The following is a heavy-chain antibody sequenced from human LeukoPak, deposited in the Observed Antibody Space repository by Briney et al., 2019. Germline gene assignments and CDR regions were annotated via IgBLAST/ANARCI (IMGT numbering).Heavy chain of an antibody. CDR2: IYYSGSF. V-gene: IGHV4-59*01. CDR3: AREGLLCGGDCYRDAFGI. J-gene: IGHJ3*02. D-gene: IGHD2-21*02. Sequence: SETLSLTCTVSGGSISSYYWSWIRQPPGKGLEWIGYIYYSGSFNYNPSLKSRVTISVDTSKNQFSLKLNSVTAADTAVYYCAREGLLCGGDCYRDAFGIWGQGTMVTVSS. CDR1: GGSISSYY.